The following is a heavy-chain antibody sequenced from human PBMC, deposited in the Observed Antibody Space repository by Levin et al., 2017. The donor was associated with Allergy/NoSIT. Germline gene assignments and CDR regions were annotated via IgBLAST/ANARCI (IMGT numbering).Heavy chain of an antibody. CDR3: ARHVGREYSGYDYRDAFDI. Sequence: PSETLSLTCTVSGGSISSYYWSWIRQPPGKGLEWIGYIYYSGSTNYNPSLKRRVTITGDTSKNQFSLKLSSVNAADSAVYYCARHVGREYSGYDYRDAFDIWGQGTMVTLSS. J-gene: IGHJ3*02. D-gene: IGHD5-12*01. V-gene: IGHV4-59*08. CDR1: GGSISSYY. CDR2: IYYSGST.